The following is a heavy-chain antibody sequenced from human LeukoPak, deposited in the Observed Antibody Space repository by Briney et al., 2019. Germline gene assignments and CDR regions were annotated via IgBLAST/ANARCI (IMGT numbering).Heavy chain of an antibody. Sequence: GGSLRLSCSASGFTFTTYAMHWVRQAPGKGLEYVSGISANGATTYYADSVQGRFTISRDNSKNTLYLQMSSLCAEDTALYYCVKDRLYYYGSGTYFDYLGQGTLVTVSS. CDR3: VKDRLYYYGSGTYFDY. CDR2: ISANGATT. CDR1: GFTFTTYA. J-gene: IGHJ4*02. V-gene: IGHV3-64D*06. D-gene: IGHD3-10*01.